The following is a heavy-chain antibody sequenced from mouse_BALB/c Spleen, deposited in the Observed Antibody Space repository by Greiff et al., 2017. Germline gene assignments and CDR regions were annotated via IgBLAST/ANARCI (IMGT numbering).Heavy chain of an antibody. Sequence: VQLQESGAELAKPGASVKMSCKASGYTFTSYWMHWVNQRPGQGLEWIGYINPSTGYTEYNQKFKDKATLTADKSSSTAYMQLSSLTSEDSAVYYCASYYDYDGQAWFAYWGQGTLVTVSA. CDR2: INPSTGYT. J-gene: IGHJ3*01. CDR1: GYTFTSYW. V-gene: IGHV1-7*01. D-gene: IGHD2-4*01. CDR3: ASYYDYDGQAWFAY.